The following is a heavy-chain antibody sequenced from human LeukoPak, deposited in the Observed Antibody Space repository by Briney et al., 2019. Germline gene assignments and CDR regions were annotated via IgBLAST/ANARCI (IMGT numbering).Heavy chain of an antibody. CDR3: ARDSIAVAGTFDY. CDR2: ISSSSSYI. D-gene: IGHD6-19*01. CDR1: GFTFSSYS. J-gene: IGHJ4*02. V-gene: IGHV3-21*01. Sequence: PGGSLRLSCAASGFTFSSYSMNWIRQAPGKGLEWVSPISSSSSYIYYADSVKGRFTISRDNAKNSLYLQMNSLKAEDTAVYYCARDSIAVAGTFDYWGQGTLVTVSS.